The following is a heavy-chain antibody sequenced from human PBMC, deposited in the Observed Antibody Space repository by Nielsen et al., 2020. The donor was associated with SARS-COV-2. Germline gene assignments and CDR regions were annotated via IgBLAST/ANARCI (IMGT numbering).Heavy chain of an antibody. J-gene: IGHJ3*02. D-gene: IGHD1-26*01. CDR2: IRSKANIYAT. V-gene: IGHV3-73*01. CDR3: TRVNPTSGSWFDAFDI. CDR1: GFTFSGSS. Sequence: GESLKISCAASGFTFSGSSMHWVRQASGKGLEWLGRIRSKANIYATAYAASVKGRFTISRDDSKNMAYLLMNSLKIDDTAVYYCTRVNPTSGSWFDAFDIWGQGTLVTVSS.